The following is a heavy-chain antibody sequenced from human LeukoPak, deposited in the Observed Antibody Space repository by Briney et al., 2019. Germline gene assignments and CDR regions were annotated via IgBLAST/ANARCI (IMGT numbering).Heavy chain of an antibody. J-gene: IGHJ4*02. D-gene: IGHD1-26*01. CDR3: ARGDPVGLFDD. Sequence: SETLSLTCTMSGGSFSSDYWNWIRQPPGKGLEWIGYIFHSGTTNYNPSLKGRVTISVDTSKNHCSLRLSSMTAADTAVYYCARGDPVGLFDDWGQGILVTVSS. V-gene: IGHV4-59*01. CDR1: GGSFSSDY. CDR2: IFHSGTT.